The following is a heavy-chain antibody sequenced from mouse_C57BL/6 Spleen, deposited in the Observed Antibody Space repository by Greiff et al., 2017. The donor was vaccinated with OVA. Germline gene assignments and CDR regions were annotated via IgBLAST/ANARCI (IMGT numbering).Heavy chain of an antibody. Sequence: QVQLQQPGTELVKPGASVKLSCKASGYTFTSYWMHWVKQRPGQGLEWIGNINPSNGGTNYNEKFKSKATLTVDKSSSTAYMQLSSLTSEDSAVYDCARSVNYYGSSYGAMDYWGQGTSVTVSS. CDR3: ARSVNYYGSSYGAMDY. V-gene: IGHV1-53*01. CDR1: GYTFTSYW. J-gene: IGHJ4*01. CDR2: INPSNGGT. D-gene: IGHD1-1*01.